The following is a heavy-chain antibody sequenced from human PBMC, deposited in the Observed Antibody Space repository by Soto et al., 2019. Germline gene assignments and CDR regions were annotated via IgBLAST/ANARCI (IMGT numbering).Heavy chain of an antibody. J-gene: IGHJ4*02. D-gene: IGHD5-12*01. Sequence: GGSLRLSCVASGFTFSSSGMHWVRQAPGKGLEWVTVIWYDGSDKYYADSVKGRFTISRDNSKNTLYLHMNSLRAEDTAVYYCTRVLDSGYDFGLDYWGQGTLVTVSS. CDR1: GFTFSSSG. CDR2: IWYDGSDK. CDR3: TRVLDSGYDFGLDY. V-gene: IGHV3-33*01.